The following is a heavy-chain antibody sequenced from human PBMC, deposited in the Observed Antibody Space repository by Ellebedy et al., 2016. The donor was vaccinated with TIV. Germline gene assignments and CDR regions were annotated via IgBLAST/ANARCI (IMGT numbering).Heavy chain of an antibody. CDR1: GGTFSSYA. CDR2: INPNSGGT. V-gene: IGHV1-2*02. CDR3: ARDPPRTGDSYFDL. J-gene: IGHJ2*01. D-gene: IGHD1-1*01. Sequence: ASVKVSCKASGGTFSSYAISWVRQAPGQGLEWMGWINPNSGGTNYAQKFQGRVSMTRDTSISTAYMDLSRLRSDDTAVYYCARDPPRTGDSYFDLWGRGTLVTVSS.